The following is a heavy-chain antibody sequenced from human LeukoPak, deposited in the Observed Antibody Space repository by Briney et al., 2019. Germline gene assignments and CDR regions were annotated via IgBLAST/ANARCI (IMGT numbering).Heavy chain of an antibody. CDR2: VNRDGSET. V-gene: IGHV3-7*03. J-gene: IGHJ6*02. CDR3: ARNNGMDV. Sequence: GGSLRLSCAASGFTFSRYWMTWVRQVPGRGPEWVANVNRDGSETYYLDSVKGRFTISKDNAKNSLYLQMNSLRAEDTALYHCARNNGMDVWGQGTTVIVSS. CDR1: GFTFSRYW.